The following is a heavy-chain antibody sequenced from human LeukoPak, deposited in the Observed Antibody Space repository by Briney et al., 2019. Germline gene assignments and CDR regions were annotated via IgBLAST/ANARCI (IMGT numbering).Heavy chain of an antibody. V-gene: IGHV4-34*01. J-gene: IGHJ4*02. CDR3: ARDLLYYSGSGSPLEY. CDR1: GGSFSGYY. Sequence: SKTLSLTCAVYGGSFSGYYWGWIRQPPGKGLEWIGTIYYSGSTYYNPSLKSRVTISVDTSKNQFSLKLSSVTAADTAVYYCARDLLYYSGSGSPLEYWGQGTLVTVSS. CDR2: IYYSGST. D-gene: IGHD3-10*01.